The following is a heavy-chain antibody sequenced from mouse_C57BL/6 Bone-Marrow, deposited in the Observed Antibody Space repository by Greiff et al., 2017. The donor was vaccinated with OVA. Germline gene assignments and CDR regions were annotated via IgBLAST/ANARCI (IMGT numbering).Heavy chain of an antibody. CDR1: GYTFTSYW. CDR2: IHPTSGST. J-gene: IGHJ2*01. CDR3: VYVSSYVGLDF. V-gene: IGHV1-64*01. Sequence: VQLQQPGAELVKPGASVKLSCKASGYTFTSYWMHWVKQRPGQGLEWIGIIHPTSGSTNYNEKFKSKATLTVDKSSSTAYMQLSSLTSEDSAVYCGVYVSSYVGLDFWGQGTTLTGSS. D-gene: IGHD1-1*01.